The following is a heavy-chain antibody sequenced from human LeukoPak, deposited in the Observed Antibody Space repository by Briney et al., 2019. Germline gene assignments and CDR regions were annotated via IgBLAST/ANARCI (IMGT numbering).Heavy chain of an antibody. J-gene: IGHJ6*03. V-gene: IGHV3-53*01. CDR3: ARVKILYYYYMDV. CDR1: GFTVSSNY. CDR2: IYSGGST. Sequence: HTGGSLRLSCAASGFTVSSNYMSWVRQAPGKGLEWVSVIYSGGSTYYADSVKGRFTISRDNSKNTLYLQMNSLRAEDTAVYYCARVKILYYYYMDVWCKGTTVTVSS.